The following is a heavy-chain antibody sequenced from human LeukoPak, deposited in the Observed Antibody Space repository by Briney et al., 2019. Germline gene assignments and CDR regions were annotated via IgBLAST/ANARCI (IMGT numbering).Heavy chain of an antibody. J-gene: IGHJ4*02. V-gene: IGHV3-23*01. CDR2: ISGSGGST. CDR3: AKFLPTHIVVANYYFDY. CDR1: GFTFSSYA. Sequence: GGSLRLSCAASGFTFSSYAMSWVRQAPGKGLEWVSAISGSGGSTYYADSVKGRFTISRDNSKNTLYLQMNSLRAEDTAVYYCAKFLPTHIVVANYYFDYWGQGTLVTVPS. D-gene: IGHD2-21*01.